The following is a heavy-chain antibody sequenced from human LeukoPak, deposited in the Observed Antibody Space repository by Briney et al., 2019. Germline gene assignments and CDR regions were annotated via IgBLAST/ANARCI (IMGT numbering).Heavy chain of an antibody. J-gene: IGHJ4*02. Sequence: GGSLRLSCAPSGFTFSSYGMHWVREAPGKGLEWVAVISYDGRNKYYADSVKGRFTISRDNSKNTLYLQMNGLRAEDTAVYYCAKAAYSSSWPLDYWGQGSLVTVSS. CDR3: AKAAYSSSWPLDY. CDR1: GFTFSSYG. CDR2: ISYDGRNK. D-gene: IGHD6-13*01. V-gene: IGHV3-30*12.